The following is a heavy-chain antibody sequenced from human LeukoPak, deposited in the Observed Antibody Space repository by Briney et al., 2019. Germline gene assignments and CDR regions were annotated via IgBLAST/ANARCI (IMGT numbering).Heavy chain of an antibody. D-gene: IGHD6-13*01. Sequence: SETLSLTCAAYGGSLSGYYWSWIRQHPGKGLEWIGYIYYSRSTYYNPSLKSRVTISVDTSKNQFSLKLSSVTAADTAVYYCARAATSSSWYTVDYWGQGTLVTVSS. CDR1: GGSLSGYY. CDR2: IYYSRST. V-gene: IGHV4-31*11. CDR3: ARAATSSSWYTVDY. J-gene: IGHJ4*02.